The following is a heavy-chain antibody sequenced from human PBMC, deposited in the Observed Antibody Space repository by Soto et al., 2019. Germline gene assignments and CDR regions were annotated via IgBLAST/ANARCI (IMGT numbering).Heavy chain of an antibody. CDR1: GGSIGSGGYS. CDR3: ARVPSP. Sequence: SETLSLTCAVSGGSIGSGGYSWSWIRQPPGKGLEWIGYIYHSGNTYYNPSLKNRVSISVDRSKNQFSLKLSSVTAADTAVYYCARVPSPWGQGTLVTVSS. J-gene: IGHJ5*02. V-gene: IGHV4-30-2*01. CDR2: IYHSGNT.